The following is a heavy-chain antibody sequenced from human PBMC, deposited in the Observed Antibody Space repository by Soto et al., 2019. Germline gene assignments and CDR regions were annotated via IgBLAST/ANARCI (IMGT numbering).Heavy chain of an antibody. D-gene: IGHD5-18*01. V-gene: IGHV4-59*01. CDR1: GGSISSYY. CDR2: IYYSGST. J-gene: IGHJ5*02. CDR3: ARRGYSYGYRNWFDP. Sequence: SETLSLTCTVSGGSISSYYWSWIRQPPGKGLEWIGYIYYSGSTNYNPSLKSRVTISVDTSKNQFSLKLSSVTAADTAVYYCARRGYSYGYRNWFDPWGQGTLVTV.